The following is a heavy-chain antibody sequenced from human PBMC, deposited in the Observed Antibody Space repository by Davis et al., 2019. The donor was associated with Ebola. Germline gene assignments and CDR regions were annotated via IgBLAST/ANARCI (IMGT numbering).Heavy chain of an antibody. D-gene: IGHD3-9*01. Sequence: ASVKVSCKASGYTFRNSAISWVRQAPGQGLEWMGWISAYNGNTNYAQILQGRVTMTTDTSTGTAYMELRSLRSDDTAMYYCARHQSRYPPRGYYGMDVWGKGTTVTVSS. CDR1: GYTFRNSA. CDR3: ARHQSRYPPRGYYGMDV. V-gene: IGHV1-18*01. J-gene: IGHJ6*04. CDR2: ISAYNGNT.